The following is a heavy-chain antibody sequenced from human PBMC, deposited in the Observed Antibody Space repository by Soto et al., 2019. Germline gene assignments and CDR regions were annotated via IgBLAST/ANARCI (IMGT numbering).Heavy chain of an antibody. CDR3: ARGFGRFNY. CDR2: IDGSGATK. V-gene: IGHV3-48*03. CDR1: GFTFHDFE. Sequence: EVQLLESGGGLVQPGGSLRLSCGVSGFTFHDFEMNWVRQAPGKGPEWLAYIDGSGATKKYADSVRGRFTISRDNPNNSLFLQMSSLSAADTAIYYCARGFGRFNYWGQGTLVSVSS. J-gene: IGHJ4*02. D-gene: IGHD3-10*01.